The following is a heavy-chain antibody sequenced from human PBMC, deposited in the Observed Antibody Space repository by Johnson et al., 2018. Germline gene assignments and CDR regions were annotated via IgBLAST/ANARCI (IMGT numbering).Heavy chain of an antibody. CDR3: AKLDSSGGGGAFDP. J-gene: IGHJ3*01. Sequence: VQLVQSGGGLVQPGRSLRLSCAASGFTFDDYAMHWVRQAPGKGLEWVSGISWNSGSIGYADSVKGRFTISRDNAKNSLCLQMNSLRAEDTALYYCAKLDSSGGGGAFDPWGQGTMVTVSS. CDR2: ISWNSGSI. CDR1: GFTFDDYA. V-gene: IGHV3-9*01. D-gene: IGHD6-19*01.